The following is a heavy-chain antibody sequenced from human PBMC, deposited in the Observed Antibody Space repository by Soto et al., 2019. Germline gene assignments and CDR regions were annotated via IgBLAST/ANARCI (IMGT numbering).Heavy chain of an antibody. CDR1: GFTFSSYG. V-gene: IGHV3-33*01. Sequence: GGSLRLSCAASGFTFSSYGMHWVRQAPGKGLEWVAVIWYDGSNKYYADSVKGRFTISRDNSKNTLYLQMNSLRAEDTAVYYCARDGGLVVVVATLYGMDVWGQGTTVTVSS. J-gene: IGHJ6*02. CDR3: ARDGGLVVVVATLYGMDV. CDR2: IWYDGSNK. D-gene: IGHD2-15*01.